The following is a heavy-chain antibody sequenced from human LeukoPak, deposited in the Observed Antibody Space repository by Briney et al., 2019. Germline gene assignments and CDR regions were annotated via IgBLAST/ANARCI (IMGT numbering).Heavy chain of an antibody. CDR3: ATAMIRLYYFDY. CDR2: ISSSGSTI. V-gene: IGHV3-48*04. CDR1: GFTFSSYS. Sequence: GGSLRLSCAASGFTFSSYSMNWVRQAPGKGLEWVSYISSSGSTIYYADSVKGRFTISRDNAKNSLYLQMNSLRAEDTAVYYCATAMIRLYYFDYWGQGTLVTVSS. D-gene: IGHD3-22*01. J-gene: IGHJ4*02.